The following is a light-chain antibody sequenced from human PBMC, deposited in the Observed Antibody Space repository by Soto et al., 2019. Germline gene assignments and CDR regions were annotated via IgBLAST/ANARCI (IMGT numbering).Light chain of an antibody. CDR1: QGISSY. J-gene: IGKJ1*01. CDR3: QQSYSSLHRT. Sequence: DIQMTQSPSSLSASVGDRVTITCRASQGISSYLNWYQQKPGKVPKLLIYAASSLQSGVPSRFSGSGSGTDFTLTISSLQPEDSATYYCQQSYSSLHRTFGQGTKVDIK. CDR2: AAS. V-gene: IGKV1-39*01.